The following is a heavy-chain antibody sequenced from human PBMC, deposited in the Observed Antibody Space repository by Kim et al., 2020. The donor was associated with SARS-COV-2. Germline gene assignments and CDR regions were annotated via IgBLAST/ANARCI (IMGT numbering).Heavy chain of an antibody. V-gene: IGHV3-21*01. Sequence: GGSLRLSCAASGFTFSNYSMNWVRQAPGKGLEWVSSITSSSSYIYYADSVKGRFTISRDNAKNSLYLQMNSLRAEDTAVYYCSRSGYCGGDCYDLNFDYWGPGTLGTVSS. J-gene: IGHJ4*02. CDR1: GFTFSNYS. CDR3: SRSGYCGGDCYDLNFDY. CDR2: ITSSSSYI. D-gene: IGHD2-21*01.